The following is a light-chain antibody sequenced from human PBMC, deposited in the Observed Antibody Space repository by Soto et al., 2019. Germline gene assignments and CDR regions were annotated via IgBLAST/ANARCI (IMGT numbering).Light chain of an antibody. J-gene: IGKJ1*01. Sequence: DIQMTQSPSTLSASVGDRVTITCRASQSISSWLAWYQQKPGKAPKLLIYDASSLESGVPSRFSGSGSGTEFTITISSLQDDDFETYYCQQYNSYGTFGHGTKVEIK. CDR3: QQYNSYGT. CDR2: DAS. CDR1: QSISSW. V-gene: IGKV1-5*01.